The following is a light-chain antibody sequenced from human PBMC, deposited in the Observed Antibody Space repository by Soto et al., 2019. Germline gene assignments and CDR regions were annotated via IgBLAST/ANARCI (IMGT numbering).Light chain of an antibody. Sequence: DIQMTQSPSTLAASVGDRVTITCRASQSISSWLAWYQQKPGTAPKLLIYKAATLETGVPSRFSGSGSGTEFTLAISSLQPDDFATFYCQQYNGYSAVTFGGGTKVDVK. CDR1: QSISSW. V-gene: IGKV1-5*03. CDR2: KAA. CDR3: QQYNGYSAVT. J-gene: IGKJ4*01.